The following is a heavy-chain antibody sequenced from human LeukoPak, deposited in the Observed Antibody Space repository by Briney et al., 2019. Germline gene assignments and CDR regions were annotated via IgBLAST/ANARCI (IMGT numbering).Heavy chain of an antibody. CDR1: GYTFTGYY. CDR3: ARDGLRLGELSPTPDY. CDR2: ISAYNGNT. D-gene: IGHD3-16*02. Sequence: ASVKVSRKASGYTFTGYYMHWVRQAPGQGLEWMGWISAYNGNTNYAQKLQGRVTMTTDTSTSTAYMELRSLRSDDTAVYYCARDGLRLGELSPTPDYWGQGTLVTVSS. V-gene: IGHV1-18*04. J-gene: IGHJ4*02.